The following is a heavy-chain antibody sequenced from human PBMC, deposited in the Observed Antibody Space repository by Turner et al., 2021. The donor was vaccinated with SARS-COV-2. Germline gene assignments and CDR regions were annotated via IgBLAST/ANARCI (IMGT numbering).Heavy chain of an antibody. CDR1: GGSISSKS. CDR3: ARHQGSTSGYDHGMNV. V-gene: IGHV4-59*08. CDR2: FYKIGSI. D-gene: IGHD1-1*01. J-gene: IGHJ6*02. Sequence: QVQLQESGPGLVRPSEILSLTCTVSGGSISSKSWSWIRQSPGRGLEWIGYFYKIGSIDYNPTLRSRVTISVDTSKNQLSLNLISMTAADTAVYYCARHQGSTSGYDHGMNVWGQGTAVIVSS.